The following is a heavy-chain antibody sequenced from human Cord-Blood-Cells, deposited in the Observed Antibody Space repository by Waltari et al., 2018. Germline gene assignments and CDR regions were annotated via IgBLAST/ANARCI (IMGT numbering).Heavy chain of an antibody. CDR3: ARVYRGGSRYYYYGMDV. D-gene: IGHD3-10*01. J-gene: IGHJ6*02. CDR2: INPNSGGT. CDR1: GYTFTGYY. V-gene: IGHV1-2*04. Sequence: QVQLVQSGAEVKKPGASVKVSCKASGYTFTGYYMHWVRQAPGQGLEWMGWINPNSGGTNYAQKFQGWVTMTRDTSISTAYMELSRLRSDDTAVYYCARVYRGGSRYYYYGMDVWDQGTTVTVSS.